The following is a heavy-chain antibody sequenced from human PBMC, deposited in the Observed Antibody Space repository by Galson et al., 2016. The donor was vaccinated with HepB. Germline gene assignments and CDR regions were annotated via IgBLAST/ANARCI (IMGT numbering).Heavy chain of an antibody. J-gene: IGHJ4*02. V-gene: IGHV3-7*04. Sequence: SLRLSCAASGFTFSRYWMGWVRQAPGKGLEWVANIKEDGREEYYVDSVKGRFAISRDNAKNSLYLQMNSLRAEDTAVYYCARVGATWYSSSWSAYFDYWGQGTLVTVSS. CDR2: IKEDGREE. D-gene: IGHD6-13*01. CDR3: ARVGATWYSSSWSAYFDY. CDR1: GFTFSRYW.